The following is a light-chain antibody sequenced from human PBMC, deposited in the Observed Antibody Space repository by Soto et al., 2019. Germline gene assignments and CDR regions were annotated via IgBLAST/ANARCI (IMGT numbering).Light chain of an antibody. Sequence: QSVLTQPPSASGTPGQRVTISCSGSTSNIGTNTVNWFQHLPGSAPKLLIYTNDQRPSGVPDRFSGSRSGTSASLAISGLQPEDEADYYCATWDDSVYVFGTGTKV. CDR2: TND. J-gene: IGLJ1*01. V-gene: IGLV1-44*01. CDR1: TSNIGTNT. CDR3: ATWDDSVYV.